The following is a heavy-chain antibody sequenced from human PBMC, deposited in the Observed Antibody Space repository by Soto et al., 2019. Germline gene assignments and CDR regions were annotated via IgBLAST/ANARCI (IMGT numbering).Heavy chain of an antibody. CDR3: ARYENYYYGMDV. Sequence: SVKVSCKASGYTFTGYYMHWVRQAPGQGLEWMGWINPNSGGTNYAQKFQGRVTMTRDTSISTAYMELSRLRPDDTAVYYCARYENYYYGMDVWGQGTTVTVSS. J-gene: IGHJ6*02. D-gene: IGHD3-3*01. CDR1: GYTFTGYY. CDR2: INPNSGGT. V-gene: IGHV1-2*02.